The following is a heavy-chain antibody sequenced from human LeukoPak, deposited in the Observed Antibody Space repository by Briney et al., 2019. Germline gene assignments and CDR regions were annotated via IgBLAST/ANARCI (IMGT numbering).Heavy chain of an antibody. CDR3: ARDPSHGALDY. Sequence: GGSLRLSCAASGFTFRIYWMSWVRQTPGKGLEWVANINQDGNEKYYVDSVEGRSTISRDNAENSLYLQMNNLRAEDAALYCCARDPSHGALDYWGQGTLVTLSS. CDR1: GFTFRIYW. V-gene: IGHV3-7*01. J-gene: IGHJ4*02. CDR2: INQDGNEK. D-gene: IGHD3-10*01.